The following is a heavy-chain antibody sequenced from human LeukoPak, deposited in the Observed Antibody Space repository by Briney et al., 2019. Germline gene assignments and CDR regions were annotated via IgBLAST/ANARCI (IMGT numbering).Heavy chain of an antibody. D-gene: IGHD2-15*01. CDR1: GYTFTSYY. CDR3: ARDGCSGGSCYAPGY. Sequence: ASVTVSCKASGYTFTSYYMHWVRQAPGQGLEWMGLLNPSGGTTNYAQKFQGRVTMTRDMSTSTVYMELSSLRSEDTAVYYCARDGCSGGSCYAPGYWGQGTLVTVSS. CDR2: LNPSGGTT. J-gene: IGHJ4*02. V-gene: IGHV1-46*01.